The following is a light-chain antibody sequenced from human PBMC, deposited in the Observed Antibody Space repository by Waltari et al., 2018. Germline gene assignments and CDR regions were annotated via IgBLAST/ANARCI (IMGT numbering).Light chain of an antibody. J-gene: IGKJ3*01. CDR1: QAITNY. CDR2: DAS. V-gene: IGKV1-33*01. CDR3: QRYDNLPIFA. Sequence: DIQMTQSPPSLSASVGARVTITCRASQAITNYLNWYQQKPGKPPKLLIHDASKLETGVPSRFSGSQSGTHFTLTISSLQPEDIGTYYCQRYDNLPIFAFGPGTKVEI.